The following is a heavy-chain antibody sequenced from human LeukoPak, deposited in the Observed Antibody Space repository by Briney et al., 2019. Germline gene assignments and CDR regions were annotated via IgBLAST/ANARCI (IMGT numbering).Heavy chain of an antibody. CDR3: ARAIRSSTSCYTDGLDY. CDR2: INPNSGGT. D-gene: IGHD2-2*02. Sequence: ASVKVSCKASGYTFTGYYMHWVRQAPGQGLEWMGWINPNSGGTNYAQKFQGRVTMTRDTSISTAYMELSRLRSDDTAVYYCARAIRSSTSCYTDGLDYWGQGTLVTVSS. J-gene: IGHJ4*02. CDR1: GYTFTGYY. V-gene: IGHV1-2*02.